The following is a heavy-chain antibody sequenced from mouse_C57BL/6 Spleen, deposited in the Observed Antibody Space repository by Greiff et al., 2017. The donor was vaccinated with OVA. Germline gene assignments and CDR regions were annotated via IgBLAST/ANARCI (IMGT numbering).Heavy chain of an antibody. V-gene: IGHV1-54*01. Sequence: VQLKQSGAELVRPGTSVKVSCKASGYAFTNYLIEWVKQRPGQGLEWIGVINPGSGGTNYNEKFKGKATLTADKSSSTAYMQLSSLTSEDSAVYFCARSHYSNYEGFAYWGQGTLVTVSA. CDR3: ARSHYSNYEGFAY. CDR1: GYAFTNYL. J-gene: IGHJ3*01. CDR2: INPGSGGT. D-gene: IGHD2-5*01.